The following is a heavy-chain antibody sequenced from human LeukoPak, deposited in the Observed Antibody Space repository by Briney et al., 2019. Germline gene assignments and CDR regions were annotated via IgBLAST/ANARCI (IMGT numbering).Heavy chain of an antibody. Sequence: GGSLGLSCAASGFTVSSNYMNWVRQAPGKGLEWVSVIHRGGTTYYADSVKGRFTISRDNSKNTLYLQMNSLRAEDTAVYYCARDGYSGSGSLFDYWGQGTLVTVSS. CDR1: GFTVSSNY. D-gene: IGHD3-10*01. CDR2: IHRGGTT. CDR3: ARDGYSGSGSLFDY. V-gene: IGHV3-53*01. J-gene: IGHJ4*02.